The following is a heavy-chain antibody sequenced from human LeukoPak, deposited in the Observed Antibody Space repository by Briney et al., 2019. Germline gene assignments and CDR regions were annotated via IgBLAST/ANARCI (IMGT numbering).Heavy chain of an antibody. CDR1: GFTFSSYS. Sequence: GGSLRLSCAASGFTFSSYSMNWVRQAPGKGLEWVSYISSSSSTIYYADSVKGRFTISRDNAKNSVYLQMSSLRAEDTAVYYCARGGELLFFDYWGQGTLVTVSS. V-gene: IGHV3-48*01. D-gene: IGHD1-26*01. CDR3: ARGGELLFFDY. CDR2: ISSSSSTI. J-gene: IGHJ4*02.